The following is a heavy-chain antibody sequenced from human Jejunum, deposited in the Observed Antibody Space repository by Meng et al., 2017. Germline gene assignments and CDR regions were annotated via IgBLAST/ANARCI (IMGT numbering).Heavy chain of an antibody. CDR1: GYTFINDA. Sequence: QVQLVHSWSELKKPRASVTFSCKASGYTFINDAMNWVRQAPGQGLEWMGWINTNTGNPTYAQGFTRRFVFSLDTSFRTAYLQISSLKAEDTAVYYCARVAPSGYRYFDYWGQGTLVTVSS. J-gene: IGHJ4*02. CDR3: ARVAPSGYRYFDY. D-gene: IGHD3-3*01. CDR2: INTNTGNP. V-gene: IGHV7-4-1*02.